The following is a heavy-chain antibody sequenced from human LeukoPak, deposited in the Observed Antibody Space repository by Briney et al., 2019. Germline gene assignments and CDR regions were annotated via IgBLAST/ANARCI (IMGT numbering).Heavy chain of an antibody. Sequence: GASVKVSCKASGGTFSSYAISWVRQAPGHGLEWMGGIIPIFGTANYAQKFQGRVTITTDESTSTAYMELSSLRSEDTAVYYCAKEKQLVRFFDYWGQGTLVTVSS. CDR2: IIPIFGTA. D-gene: IGHD6-6*01. V-gene: IGHV1-69*05. CDR3: AKEKQLVRFFDY. J-gene: IGHJ4*02. CDR1: GGTFSSYA.